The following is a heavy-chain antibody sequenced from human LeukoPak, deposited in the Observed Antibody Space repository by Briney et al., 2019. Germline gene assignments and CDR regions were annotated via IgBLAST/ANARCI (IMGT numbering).Heavy chain of an antibody. Sequence: ASVKVSCKASGYTFTGYYIHWVRQAPGQGLEWMGWINPNSGGTNYAQKFQGRVTMTRDTSISTAYTELSRLRSDDTAVYYCARVPRWLQEAYYFDYWGQGTLVTVSS. CDR3: ARVPRWLQEAYYFDY. J-gene: IGHJ4*02. D-gene: IGHD5-24*01. V-gene: IGHV1-2*02. CDR2: INPNSGGT. CDR1: GYTFTGYY.